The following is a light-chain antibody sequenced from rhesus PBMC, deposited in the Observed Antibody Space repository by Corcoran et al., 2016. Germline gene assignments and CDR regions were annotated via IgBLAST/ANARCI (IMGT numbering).Light chain of an antibody. CDR3: SSYAGSNTYI. V-gene: IGLV2-32*02. J-gene: IGLJ1*01. CDR1: SSDIGGYNY. CDR2: EVT. Sequence: QAALTQPRSVSGSPGQSVTISCTGTSSDIGGYNYVSWYQQHPGTAPKLMIYEVTKRPSGVSDRFSGSKSGNTASLTISGLQAEDETYYYCSSYAGSNTYIFGGGTRLTVL.